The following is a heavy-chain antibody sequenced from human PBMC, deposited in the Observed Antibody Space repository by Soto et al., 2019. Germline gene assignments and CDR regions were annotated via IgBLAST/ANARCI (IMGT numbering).Heavy chain of an antibody. J-gene: IGHJ5*02. V-gene: IGHV3-64*01. D-gene: IGHD5-18*01. CDR1: GFTFSSYA. CDR3: AKDKKLWFGSNWFDP. CDR2: ISGNGGTT. Sequence: GGSLRLSCEASGFTFSSYAMHWVRQAPGEGLEYVSAISGNGGTTYYANSVRGRFIISRDNSKNTLYLQMNSLRAEDTAVYYCAKDKKLWFGSNWFDPWGQGTLVTVSS.